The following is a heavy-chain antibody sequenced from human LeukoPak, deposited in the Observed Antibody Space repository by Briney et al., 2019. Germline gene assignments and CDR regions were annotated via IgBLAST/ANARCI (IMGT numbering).Heavy chain of an antibody. Sequence: GSLRLSCAASGFTFSSYAMHWVRQAPGKRLEWVAVISYDGSNKYYADSVKGRFTISRDNSKNTLYLLMNSLRAEDTAVYYCARGRGPRETPYYFDYWGQGTLVTVSS. CDR1: GFTFSSYA. D-gene: IGHD1-26*01. CDR3: ARGRGPRETPYYFDY. V-gene: IGHV3-30-3*01. CDR2: ISYDGSNK. J-gene: IGHJ4*02.